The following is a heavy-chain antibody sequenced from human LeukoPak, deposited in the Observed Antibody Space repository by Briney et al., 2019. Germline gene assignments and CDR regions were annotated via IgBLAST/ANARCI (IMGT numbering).Heavy chain of an antibody. J-gene: IGHJ4*02. Sequence: GGSLRLSCAASGFTFISYGMHWVRQAPGKGLEWVAFIAYDGSNKYYADSVKGRFTISRDNSKNTLSLQMNSLRAEDTAVYYCAKDHDYHGLESYWGQGTLVTVSS. CDR1: GFTFISYG. CDR3: AKDHDYHGLESY. D-gene: IGHD3-10*01. CDR2: IAYDGSNK. V-gene: IGHV3-30*02.